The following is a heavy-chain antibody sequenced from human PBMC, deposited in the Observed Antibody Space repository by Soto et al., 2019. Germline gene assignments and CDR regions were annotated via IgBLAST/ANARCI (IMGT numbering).Heavy chain of an antibody. V-gene: IGHV3-11*01. J-gene: IGHJ6*02. CDR3: ARALAEYDFLSGYYTSLGCMDV. CDR2: ISSSGSTI. D-gene: IGHD3-3*01. CDR1: GFTFSDYY. Sequence: QVQLVESGGGLVKPGGSLRLSCAASGFTFSDYYMSWIRQAPGKGLEWVSYISSSGSTIYYADSVKGRFTISRDNAKNSLYLQMNSLRAEDTAVYYCARALAEYDFLSGYYTSLGCMDVWGQGTTVNVSS.